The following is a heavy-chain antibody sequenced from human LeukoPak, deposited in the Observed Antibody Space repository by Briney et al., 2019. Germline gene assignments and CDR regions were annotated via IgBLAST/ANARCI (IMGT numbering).Heavy chain of an antibody. CDR2: IYYSGST. Sequence: SETLSLTCTVSGGSIRSYYWSWIRQPPGKGLEWIGYIYYSGSTNYNPSLKSRVTISIDTSKNQFSLKLSSVTAADTAVYYCARDNTMVRGGYYYYYMDAWGKGTTVTVSS. D-gene: IGHD3-10*01. V-gene: IGHV4-59*01. CDR1: GGSIRSYY. CDR3: ARDNTMVRGGYYYYYMDA. J-gene: IGHJ6*03.